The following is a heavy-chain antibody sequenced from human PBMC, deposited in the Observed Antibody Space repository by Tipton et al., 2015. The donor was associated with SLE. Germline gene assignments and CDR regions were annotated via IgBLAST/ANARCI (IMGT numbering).Heavy chain of an antibody. Sequence: TLSLTCAADRGSFSDSWWSWIRQPPGRGLEWIGEFTRSGGTNYNPALRSRVSIPADSSKNQFSLNLRSMTAADTAVYYCARHEYDFLDWGQGTLVTVSS. CDR1: RGSFSDSW. D-gene: IGHD3-3*01. V-gene: IGHV4-34*01. J-gene: IGHJ4*02. CDR2: FTRSGGT. CDR3: ARHEYDFLD.